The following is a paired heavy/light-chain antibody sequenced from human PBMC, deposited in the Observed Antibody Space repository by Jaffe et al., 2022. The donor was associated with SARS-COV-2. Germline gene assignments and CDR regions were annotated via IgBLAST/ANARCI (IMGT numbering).Light chain of an antibody. CDR2: EVS. V-gene: IGLV2-14*01. J-gene: IGLJ2*01. Sequence: QSALTQPASVSGSPGQSITISCTGTSSDVGGYNYVSWYQQHPGKAPKLMIYEVSNRPSGVPDRFSGSKSGNTASLTISGLQAEDEADYYCSSYTSSSTLVVFGGGTKLTVL. CDR3: SSYTSSSTLVV. CDR1: SSDVGGYNY.
Heavy chain of an antibody. Sequence: EVQLVESGGGLVQPGGSLRLSCAASGFTFSSYSMNWVRQAPGKGLEWVSYISSSSSTIYYADSVKGRFTISRDNAKNSLYLQMNSLRDEDTAVYYCARSRAPDLRYYDILTGYSLLGITFDYWGQGTLVTVSS. J-gene: IGHJ4*02. CDR1: GFTFSSYS. D-gene: IGHD3-9*01. CDR3: ARSRAPDLRYYDILTGYSLLGITFDY. V-gene: IGHV3-48*02. CDR2: ISSSSSTI.